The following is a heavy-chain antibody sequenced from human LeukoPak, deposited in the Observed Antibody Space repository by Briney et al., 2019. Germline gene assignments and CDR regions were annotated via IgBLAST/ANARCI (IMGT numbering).Heavy chain of an antibody. CDR1: GFSFSRNA. Sequence: GGSLRLSCAASGFSFSRNAMSWLRQPPGKGLEWVSGVGATDADASYADSVKGRFTISRDNSRSTVYLLMNNVRAGDTAVYYCATHDTIVGVSWGQGTLVTVSS. CDR2: VGATDADA. D-gene: IGHD1-26*01. V-gene: IGHV3-23*01. CDR3: ATHDTIVGVS. J-gene: IGHJ4*02.